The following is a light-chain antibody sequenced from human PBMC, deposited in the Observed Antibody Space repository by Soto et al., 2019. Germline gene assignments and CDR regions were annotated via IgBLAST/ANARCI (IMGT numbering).Light chain of an antibody. CDR2: GAS. CDR1: QSISTGF. V-gene: IGKV3-20*01. CDR3: QQDDNSPLT. J-gene: IGKJ4*01. Sequence: EIVLTQSPGTLSLSPGERATISCGASQSISTGFLAWYQQKSGQAPRLLIYGASTKATGIPDRFSGSGSGTDFTLSISRLEPEDFAVYYCQQDDNSPLTFGGGTKVEIK.